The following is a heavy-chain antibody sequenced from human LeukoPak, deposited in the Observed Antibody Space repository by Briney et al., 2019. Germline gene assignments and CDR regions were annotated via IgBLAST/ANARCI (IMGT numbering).Heavy chain of an antibody. J-gene: IGHJ4*02. V-gene: IGHV3-53*01. CDR2: IYSGGST. D-gene: IGHD1-26*01. CDR1: GFTVSSNY. CDR3: ASDYSGSIDY. Sequence: GGSLRLSCAASGFTVSSNYMSWVRQAPGKGLEWVSVIYSGGSTYYADSVKGRFTISRDNAKNSLYLQMSSLRVEDTAVYYCASDYSGSIDYWGQGTLVTVSS.